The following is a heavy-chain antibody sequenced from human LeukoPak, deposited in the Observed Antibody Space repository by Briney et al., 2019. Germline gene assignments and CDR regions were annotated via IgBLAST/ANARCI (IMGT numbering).Heavy chain of an antibody. CDR3: ARARDYYDSSGYFDY. D-gene: IGHD3-22*01. Sequence: EESLKISCKGSGYSFTSYWIGWVRQMPGKGLEWMGIVYPGDSDTRYSPSFQGQVPISADTSISTAYLQWSSLKASDAAMYYCARARDYYDSSGYFDYWGQGTLVTVSS. CDR2: VYPGDSDT. CDR1: GYSFTSYW. V-gene: IGHV5-51*01. J-gene: IGHJ4*02.